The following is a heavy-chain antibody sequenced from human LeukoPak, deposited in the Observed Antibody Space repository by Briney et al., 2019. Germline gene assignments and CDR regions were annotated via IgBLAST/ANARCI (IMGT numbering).Heavy chain of an antibody. CDR3: ARGSPLKYCSGGSCLLY. Sequence: SETLSLTCTVSGGSISSGSYYWSWSRQPAGKGLEWIGRIYTNGSTNYNPSLKSRVTISVDTSKNQFSLKLSSVTAADTAVYYCARGSPLKYCSGGSCLLYWGQGTLVTVSS. V-gene: IGHV4-61*02. D-gene: IGHD2-15*01. J-gene: IGHJ4*02. CDR2: IYTNGST. CDR1: GGSISSGSYY.